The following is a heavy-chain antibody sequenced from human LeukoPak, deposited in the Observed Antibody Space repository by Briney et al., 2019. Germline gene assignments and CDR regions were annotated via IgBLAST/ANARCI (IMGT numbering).Heavy chain of an antibody. CDR3: ASQGYSYGQDAFDI. V-gene: IGHV3-48*03. D-gene: IGHD5-18*01. CDR1: GFTFSSYE. CDR2: ISSSGSTI. Sequence: GGSLRLSCAASGFTFSSYEMNWVRQAPGKGLEWVSYISSSGSTIYYADSVKGRFTISRDNAKNSLYLQMNSLRAEDTAVYYCASQGYSYGQDAFDIWDQGTMVTVSS. J-gene: IGHJ3*02.